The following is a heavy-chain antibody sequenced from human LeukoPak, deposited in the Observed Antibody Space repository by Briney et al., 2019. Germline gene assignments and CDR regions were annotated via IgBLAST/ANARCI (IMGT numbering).Heavy chain of an antibody. J-gene: IGHJ4*02. V-gene: IGHV3-23*01. CDR1: GFTFNSYA. D-gene: IGHD4-17*01. Sequence: PGGSLRLPCAASGFTFNSYAMSWVRQAPGKGLEWVSSISSSGGSTYYVDSVKGRFTISRDNSKNTLYLQMNSLRAEGTAVYYCAESPMTRVTTGGFDFWGQGTLVTVSS. CDR3: AESPMTRVTTGGFDF. CDR2: ISSSGGST.